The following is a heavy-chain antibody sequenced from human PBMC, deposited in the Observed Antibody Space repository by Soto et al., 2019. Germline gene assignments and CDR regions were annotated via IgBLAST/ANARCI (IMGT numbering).Heavy chain of an antibody. V-gene: IGHV1-18*01. CDR1: GYTFTSYG. CDR2: ISAYNGNT. D-gene: IGHD1-26*01. Sequence: ASVKVSCKASGYTFTSYGISWVRQAPGQGLEWMGWISAYNGNTNYAQKLQGRVTMTTDTSTSTAYMEPRSLRSDDTAVYYCARESVPENREPFDPWGQGTLVTVSS. J-gene: IGHJ5*02. CDR3: ARESVPENREPFDP.